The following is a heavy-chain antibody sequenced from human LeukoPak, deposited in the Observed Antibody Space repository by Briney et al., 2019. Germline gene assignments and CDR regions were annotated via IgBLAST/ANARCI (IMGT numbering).Heavy chain of an antibody. CDR1: GFTFSSYW. D-gene: IGHD2-21*02. CDR2: IKQDGSEK. Sequence: PGGSLRLSCAASGFTFSSYWMSWFRQAPGKGLEWVANIKQDGSEKYYVDSVRGRFTISRDNAKSSLSLQMNSLRAEDTAAYYCARVKSDTTANDYWGQGTLVTVSS. CDR3: ARVKSDTTANDY. J-gene: IGHJ4*02. V-gene: IGHV3-7*05.